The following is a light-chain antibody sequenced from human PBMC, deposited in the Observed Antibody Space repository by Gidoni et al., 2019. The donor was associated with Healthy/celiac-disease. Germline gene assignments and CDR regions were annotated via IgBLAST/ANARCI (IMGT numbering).Light chain of an antibody. V-gene: IGKV4-1*01. Sequence: DIVITQSPDSLAASLGERATINGKSSQKPGQPPKLHIYWASTRESGVPDRFSGSGSGTDFTLTICILQAEDVAVYYCQQYYSTLTCTFGQGTKVEIK. CDR1: Q. CDR2: WAS. J-gene: IGKJ1*01. CDR3: QQYYSTLTCT.